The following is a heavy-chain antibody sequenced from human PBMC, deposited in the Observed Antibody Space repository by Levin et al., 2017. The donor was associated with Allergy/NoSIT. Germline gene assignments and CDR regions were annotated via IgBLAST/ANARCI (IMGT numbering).Heavy chain of an antibody. J-gene: IGHJ4*02. D-gene: IGHD1-26*01. CDR3: AKLQGLYSGSYYVKDYFDY. CDR2: ISGSGGST. CDR1: GFTFSSYA. Sequence: GGSLRLSCAASGFTFSSYAMSWVRQAPGKGLEWVSAISGSGGSTYYADSVKGRFTISRDNSKNTLYLQMNSLRAEDTAVYYCAKLQGLYSGSYYVKDYFDYWGQGTLVTVSS. V-gene: IGHV3-23*01.